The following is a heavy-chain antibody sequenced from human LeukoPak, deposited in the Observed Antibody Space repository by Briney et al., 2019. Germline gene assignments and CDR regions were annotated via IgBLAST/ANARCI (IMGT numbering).Heavy chain of an antibody. CDR2: INPNSGGT. CDR3: ASCYYDSSGYPLDAFDI. D-gene: IGHD3-22*01. V-gene: IGHV1-2*02. CDR1: GYTFTDYY. Sequence: ASVKVSCKASGYTFTDYYMHWVRQAPGQGLEWMGWINPNSGGTSYAQKFRGRVTMTRDTSITTAYMDLTRLRSDDTAVYYCASCYYDSSGYPLDAFDIWGQGTMATVSS. J-gene: IGHJ3*02.